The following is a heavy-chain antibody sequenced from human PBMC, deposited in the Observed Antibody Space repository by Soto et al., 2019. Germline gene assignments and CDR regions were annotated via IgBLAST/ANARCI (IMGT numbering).Heavy chain of an antibody. CDR2: IWYDGSNK. CDR1: GFTFSSYG. J-gene: IGHJ6*03. CDR3: AREWEYYYYYYMDV. D-gene: IGHD1-26*01. Sequence: GGSLRLSCAASGFTFSSYGMHWVRQAPGKGLEWVAVIWYDGSNKYYADSVKGRFTIPRDNSKNTLYLQMNSLRAEDTAVYYCAREWEYYYYYYMDVWGKGTTVTVSS. V-gene: IGHV3-33*01.